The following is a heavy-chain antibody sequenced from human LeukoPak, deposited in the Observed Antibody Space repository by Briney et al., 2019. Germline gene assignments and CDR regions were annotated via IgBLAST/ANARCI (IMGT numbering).Heavy chain of an antibody. V-gene: IGHV1-18*01. Sequence: EASVKVSCKASGYTFTSYGISWVRQAPGQGLEWMGWISAYNGNTNYAQKLQGRVTMTTDTSTSTAYMELRSLRSDDTAVYYCAIGKRFYYYDSSGRARDYWGQGTLVTVSS. J-gene: IGHJ4*02. D-gene: IGHD3-22*01. CDR1: GYTFTSYG. CDR2: ISAYNGNT. CDR3: AIGKRFYYYDSSGRARDY.